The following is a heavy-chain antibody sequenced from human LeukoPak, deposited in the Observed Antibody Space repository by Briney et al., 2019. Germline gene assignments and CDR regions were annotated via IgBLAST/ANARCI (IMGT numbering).Heavy chain of an antibody. J-gene: IGHJ3*02. CDR1: GGSISSGGYY. CDR3: ARAMAVAGLDI. CDR2: IYYSGST. D-gene: IGHD6-13*01. Sequence: SQTLSLTCTVSGGSISSGGYYWSWIHQHPRKGLEWIGYIYYSGSTYYNPSLKSRVTISVDTSKNQFSLKLSSVTAADTAVYYCARAMAVAGLDIWGQGTMVTVSS. V-gene: IGHV4-31*03.